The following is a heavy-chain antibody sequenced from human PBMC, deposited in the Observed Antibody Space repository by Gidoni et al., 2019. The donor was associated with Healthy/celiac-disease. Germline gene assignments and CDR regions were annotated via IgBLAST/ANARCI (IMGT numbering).Heavy chain of an antibody. CDR3: AREVDRLPGIAAAGTDWFDP. D-gene: IGHD6-13*01. CDR1: GGSISSGSYY. V-gene: IGHV4-61*02. Sequence: QVQLQESGPGLVKPSQTLSLTCTVSGGSISSGSYYWSWIRQPAGKGLEWIGRIYTSGSTNYNPSLKSRVTISVDTSKNQFSLKLSSVTAADTAVYYCAREVDRLPGIAAAGTDWFDPWGQGTLVTVSS. J-gene: IGHJ5*02. CDR2: IYTSGST.